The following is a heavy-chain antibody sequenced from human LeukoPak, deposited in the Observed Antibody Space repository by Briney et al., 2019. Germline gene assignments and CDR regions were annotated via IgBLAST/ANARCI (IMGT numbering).Heavy chain of an antibody. J-gene: IGHJ4*02. D-gene: IGHD3-10*01. CDR3: ASLPPEYYYGSGSYFDY. CDR1: GGSISSYY. Sequence: PSETLSLTCTVSGGSISSYYWSWIRQPPGKGLEWIGYIYYSGSTNYNPSLKSRVTISVDTSKNQFSLKLSSVTAADTAVYYCASLPPEYYYGSGSYFDYWGQGTLVTVSS. V-gene: IGHV4-59*12. CDR2: IYYSGST.